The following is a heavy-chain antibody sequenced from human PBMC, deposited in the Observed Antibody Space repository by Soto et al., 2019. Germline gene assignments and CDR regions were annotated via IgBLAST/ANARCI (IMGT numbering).Heavy chain of an antibody. CDR2: VSYDGSNQ. V-gene: IGHV3-30-3*01. CDR1: GFTFSIYA. J-gene: IGHJ6*02. D-gene: IGHD4-4*01. CDR3: ARSRYSKNGMDV. Sequence: GESLKISCAASGFTFSIYAMHWVRQAPGSGLEWVAVVSYDGSNQLSADSVKGRFTISRDNSKNTLYLQMNNLRAEDTAVYYCARSRYSKNGMDVWGQGTTVTVSS.